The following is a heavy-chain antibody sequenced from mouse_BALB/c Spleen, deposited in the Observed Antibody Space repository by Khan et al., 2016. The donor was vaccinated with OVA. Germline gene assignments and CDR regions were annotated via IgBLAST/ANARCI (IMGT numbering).Heavy chain of an antibody. CDR2: IYPGTDNI. J-gene: IGHJ2*01. CDR3: AREEALYYFAY. Sequence: QVQLKQSGAELVRPGASVKLSCKTSGYIFTSYWIHWVKQRSGQGLEWIARIYPGTDNIYYNEKVKDKATLTADKSSSTAYMQLSSLQSEGSAFCFCAREEALYYFAYWGPGTTLTVSS. V-gene: IGHV1-76*01. CDR1: GYIFTSYW. D-gene: IGHD3-2*02.